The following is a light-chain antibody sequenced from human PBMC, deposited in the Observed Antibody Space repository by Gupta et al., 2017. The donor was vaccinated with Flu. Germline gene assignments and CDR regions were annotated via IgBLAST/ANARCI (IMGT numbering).Light chain of an antibody. CDR1: KLGDKY. CDR2: KDT. CDR3: QAWDTSTAF. V-gene: IGLV3-1*01. Sequence: SPGQTASITCSGDKLGDKYACWYQQKPGQSPVLVIYKDTKRASGIPERFSGSDSGNTATLTISGTQAMDEADYYCQAWDTSTAFFGGGTKLTVL. J-gene: IGLJ2*01.